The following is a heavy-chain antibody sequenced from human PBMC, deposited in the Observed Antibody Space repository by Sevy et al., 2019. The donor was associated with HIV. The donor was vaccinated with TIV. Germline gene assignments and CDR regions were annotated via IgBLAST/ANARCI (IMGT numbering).Heavy chain of an antibody. CDR3: AGDRREMVKGADDSFHI. V-gene: IGHV3-21*01. Sequence: GGSLRLSCIASGFTFCRSSMNWVRQAPGKGLEWVSSISSSSNYIYYADSMKGRFTISRDNAKNSLYLQMNSLRAEDTAVYYCAGDRREMVKGADDSFHIWGQGTMVTVSS. CDR2: ISSSSNYI. CDR1: GFTFCRSS. J-gene: IGHJ3*02. D-gene: IGHD3-10*01.